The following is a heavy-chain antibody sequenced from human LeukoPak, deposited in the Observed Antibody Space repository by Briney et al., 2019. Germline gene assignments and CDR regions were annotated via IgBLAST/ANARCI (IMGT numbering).Heavy chain of an antibody. CDR2: IYYSGST. D-gene: IGHD6-13*01. CDR1: GGSISSYY. V-gene: IGHV4-59*01. Sequence: SETLSLTCTVSGGSISSYYWSWIRKPPGQGQEWIGYIYYSGSTNYNPSLKSRVTISVDTSKNQFSLKLSSVTAADTAVYYCARAPYSSSWYYFDYWGQGTLVTVSS. CDR3: ARAPYSSSWYYFDY. J-gene: IGHJ4*02.